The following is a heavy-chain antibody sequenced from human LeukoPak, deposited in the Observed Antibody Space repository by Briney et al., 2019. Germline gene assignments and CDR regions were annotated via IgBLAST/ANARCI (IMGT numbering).Heavy chain of an antibody. CDR1: GFTFSSYA. CDR3: ARETGWELLPFDY. CDR2: IKQDGSEK. V-gene: IGHV3-7*01. D-gene: IGHD1-26*01. Sequence: GGSLRLSCAASGFTFSSYAMSWVRQAPGKGREWVANIKQDGSEKYYVDSVKGRFTISRDNAKNSLYLQMNSLRAEDTAVYYCARETGWELLPFDYWGQGTLVTVSS. J-gene: IGHJ4*02.